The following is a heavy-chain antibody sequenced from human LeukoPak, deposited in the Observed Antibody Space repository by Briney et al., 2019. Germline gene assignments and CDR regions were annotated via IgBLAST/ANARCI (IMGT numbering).Heavy chain of an antibody. Sequence: GSLRLSCAASGFTFSSYAMHWVRQAPGKGLEWVAVISYDGSNKYYADSVKGRFTISRDNSKNTLYLQMNSLRAEDTAVYYCARDAGDIVVVPAAQYNWFDPWGQGTLVTVSS. CDR3: ARDAGDIVVVPAAQYNWFDP. CDR1: GFTFSSYA. D-gene: IGHD2-2*01. CDR2: ISYDGSNK. J-gene: IGHJ5*02. V-gene: IGHV3-30-3*01.